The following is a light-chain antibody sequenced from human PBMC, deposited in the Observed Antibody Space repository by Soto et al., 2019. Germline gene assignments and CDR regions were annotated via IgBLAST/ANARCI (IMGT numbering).Light chain of an antibody. Sequence: QSALTQPPSASGSPGQPVTISCTGTSSDVGYYNYVSWYQQHPGKAPKLMIYEVSERPSGVPDRFSGSKSGTSASLAITGLQAEDEADYYCQSYDSSLSGSKVFGTGTKVTVL. CDR1: SSDVGYYNY. CDR3: QSYDSSLSGSKV. CDR2: EVS. J-gene: IGLJ1*01. V-gene: IGLV2-8*01.